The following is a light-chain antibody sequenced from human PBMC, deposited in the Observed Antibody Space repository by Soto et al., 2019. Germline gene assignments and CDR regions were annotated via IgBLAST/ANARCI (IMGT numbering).Light chain of an antibody. Sequence: DIQLTQSPSTLSVSVGDRVTITCRARQSVSAWLAWYQLKPGKAPKLLIYKASILESGVPSRFSGSVSGAEFTLTISSLQPDDFGIYFCQHSYTFGQGTRLEIK. CDR1: QSVSAW. J-gene: IGKJ2*01. V-gene: IGKV1-5*03. CDR2: KAS. CDR3: QHSYT.